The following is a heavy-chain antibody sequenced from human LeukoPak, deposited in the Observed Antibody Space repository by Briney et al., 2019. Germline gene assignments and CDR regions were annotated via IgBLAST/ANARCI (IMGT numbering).Heavy chain of an antibody. J-gene: IGHJ5*01. V-gene: IGHV3-21*01. CDR2: ISSSSSYI. CDR3: ARASPGVACSGGSCYSTDNGFDY. Sequence: GGSLRLSCAASGFTFSSYSMNWVRQAPGKGLEWGSCISSSSSYIYYADSVKGRFTISRDNAKNSLYLQMNSLRAEDTAVYYCARASPGVACSGGSCYSTDNGFDYWGQGTLVTVSS. D-gene: IGHD2-15*01. CDR1: GFTFSSYS.